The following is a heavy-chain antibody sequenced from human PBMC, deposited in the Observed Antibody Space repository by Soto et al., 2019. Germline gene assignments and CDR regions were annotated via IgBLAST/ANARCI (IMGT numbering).Heavy chain of an antibody. Sequence: QVQLQESGPGLVKPSETLSLTCTVSGGSISSYYWSWIRQPPGKGLEWIGYIYYSGSTNYNPSLKSRVTISVDTSKSKSSLKLSYVTAADTAVYYCARRYGVYFDYWGQGTLVTVSS. J-gene: IGHJ4*02. V-gene: IGHV4-59*08. CDR1: GGSISSYY. CDR3: ARRYGVYFDY. CDR2: IYYSGST. D-gene: IGHD4-17*01.